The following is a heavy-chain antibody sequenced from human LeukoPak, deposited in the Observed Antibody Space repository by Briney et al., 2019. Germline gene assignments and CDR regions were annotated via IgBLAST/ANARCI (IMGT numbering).Heavy chain of an antibody. J-gene: IGHJ4*02. D-gene: IGHD6-6*01. CDR2: ISYDGSNK. Sequence: GGSLRLSCAASGFTFSSYGMHWVRQAPGKGLEWVAVISYDGSNKYYADSVKGRFTISRDNSKNTLYLQMNSLRAEDTAVYYCATYSSSHYYFDYWGQGTLVTVSS. V-gene: IGHV3-30*03. CDR1: GFTFSSYG. CDR3: ATYSSSHYYFDY.